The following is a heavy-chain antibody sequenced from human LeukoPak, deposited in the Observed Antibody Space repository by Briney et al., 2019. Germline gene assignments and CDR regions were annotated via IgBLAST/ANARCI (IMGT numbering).Heavy chain of an antibody. CDR1: GLTLSNFD. Sequence: PGGSLRLSCAASGLTLSNFDMNWVRQAPGKGLEWVSRVSGSGDDTYYADSVKGRFIISRDNSKTTMYLQMNSLRADDTAVYYCAKSYNNPTVAIRVRGVIPYFDSWGQGSLVTVSS. CDR2: VSGSGDDT. J-gene: IGHJ4*02. CDR3: AKSYNNPTVAIRVRGVIPYFDS. V-gene: IGHV3-23*01. D-gene: IGHD3-10*01.